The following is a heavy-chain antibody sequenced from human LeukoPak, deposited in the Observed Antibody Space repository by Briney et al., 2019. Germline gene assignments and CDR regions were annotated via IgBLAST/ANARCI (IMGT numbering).Heavy chain of an antibody. V-gene: IGHV4-59*01. J-gene: IGHJ4*02. Sequence: SETLSLTCTVSGGSIRNYFWSWIRQPPEKGLEWIGYIYYRGSANYNPSLKSRVTMSVDTSKNQFSLKLNSVTAADTAVYYCARSYSSSWRSPFDYWGQGTLVAVSS. D-gene: IGHD6-13*01. CDR2: IYYRGSA. CDR1: GGSIRNYF. CDR3: ARSYSSSWRSPFDY.